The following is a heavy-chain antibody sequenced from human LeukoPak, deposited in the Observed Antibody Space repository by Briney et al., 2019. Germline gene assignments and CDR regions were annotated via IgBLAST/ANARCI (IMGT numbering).Heavy chain of an antibody. D-gene: IGHD4-4*01. J-gene: IGHJ5*02. CDR3: ARQATTPNWFDP. CDR1: GYSFTSYW. CDR2: IHPGDSDT. V-gene: IGHV5-51*01. Sequence: GESLKISCKGSGYSFTSYWIAWVRQMPGRGLEWMGIIHPGDSDTRYSPSFQGQVTISADKSISTAYLQWSSLKASDTATYFCARQATTPNWFDPWGQGTLVTVSS.